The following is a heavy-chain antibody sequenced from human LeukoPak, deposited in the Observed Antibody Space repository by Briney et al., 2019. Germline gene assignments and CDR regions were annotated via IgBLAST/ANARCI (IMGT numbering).Heavy chain of an antibody. Sequence: GGSLRLSCEASGFTFSNFAMNWVRQAPGKGLEWISFISSGGTTISYADSVKGRFTISRDNAKNSLYLQMNSLRAEDTAVYYCARDTGGENYDFWSGYYGKYYYYYYMDVWGKGTTVTVSS. CDR1: GFTFSNFA. J-gene: IGHJ6*03. CDR3: ARDTGGENYDFWSGYYGKYYYYYYMDV. V-gene: IGHV3-48*04. CDR2: ISSGGTTI. D-gene: IGHD3-3*01.